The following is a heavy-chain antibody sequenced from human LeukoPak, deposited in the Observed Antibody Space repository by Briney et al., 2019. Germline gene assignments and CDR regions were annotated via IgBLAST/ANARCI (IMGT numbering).Heavy chain of an antibody. Sequence: GGSLRLSCAASGFSFSNYWMHWVRQGPGEGLVWVSRISSDGSSTYYADSVRGRFTISRDNAKNTLFLQMNSLRAEDTAVYYCGRATVTTRNSMDVWGQGTTVTVSS. CDR2: ISSDGSST. D-gene: IGHD4-11*01. CDR1: GFSFSNYW. J-gene: IGHJ6*02. CDR3: GRATVTTRNSMDV. V-gene: IGHV3-74*01.